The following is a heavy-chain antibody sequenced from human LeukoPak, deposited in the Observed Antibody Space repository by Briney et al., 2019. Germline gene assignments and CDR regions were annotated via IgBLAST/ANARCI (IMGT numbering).Heavy chain of an antibody. J-gene: IGHJ5*02. CDR2: INHSGST. CDR1: GGSFSGYY. CDR3: ARDYIAVAGTNWFDP. V-gene: IGHV4-34*01. Sequence: PSETLSLTCAVYGGSFSGYYWSWIRQPPGKGLEWIGEINHSGSTNYNPSLKSRVTISVDTSKNQFSLKLSSVTAADTAVYYCARDYIAVAGTNWFDPWGQGTLVTVSS. D-gene: IGHD6-19*01.